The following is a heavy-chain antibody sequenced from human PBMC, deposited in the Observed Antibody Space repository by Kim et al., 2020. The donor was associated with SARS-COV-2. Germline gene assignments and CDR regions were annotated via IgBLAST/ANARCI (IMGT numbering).Heavy chain of an antibody. CDR2: IYYSGST. Sequence: SETLSLTCTVSGGSISSYYWSWIRQPPGKGLEWIGYIYYSGSTNYNPSLKSRVTISVDTSKNQFSLKLSSVTAADTAVYYCARGDYDFWSGYYGYYYYGMDVWGQGTTVTVSS. D-gene: IGHD3-3*01. V-gene: IGHV4-59*13. J-gene: IGHJ6*02. CDR3: ARGDYDFWSGYYGYYYYGMDV. CDR1: GGSISSYY.